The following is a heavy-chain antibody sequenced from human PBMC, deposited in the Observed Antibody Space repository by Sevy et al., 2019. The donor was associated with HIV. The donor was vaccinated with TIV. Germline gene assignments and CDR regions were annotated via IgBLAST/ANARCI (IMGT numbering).Heavy chain of an antibody. J-gene: IGHJ4*02. V-gene: IGHV2-5*02. CDR1: GFSLSTSGVG. Sequence: SGPTLVKPTQTLTLTCTFSGFSLSTSGVGVGWIRQPPGKALEWLALIYWDDDKRYSPSLKSRLTITKDTSKNQVVLTMTNMDPVDTATYYCAHKRQYCSSTSCPPYYFDYWGQGTLVTVSS. CDR3: AHKRQYCSSTSCPPYYFDY. CDR2: IYWDDDK. D-gene: IGHD2-2*01.